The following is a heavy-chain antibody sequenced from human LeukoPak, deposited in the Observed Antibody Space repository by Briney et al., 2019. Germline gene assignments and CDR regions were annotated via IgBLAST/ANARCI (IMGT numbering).Heavy chain of an antibody. V-gene: IGHV3-30*03. J-gene: IGHJ4*02. D-gene: IGHD3-16*01. CDR1: GFTFSSYG. CDR2: ISYDGSNK. CDR3: ATPSWGGYYFDY. Sequence: GRSLRLSCAASGFTFSSYGMHWVRQAPGKGLEWVAVISYDGSNKYYADSEKGRFTISRDNSKNTLYLQMNSLRAEDTAVYYCATPSWGGYYFDYWGQGTLVTVSS.